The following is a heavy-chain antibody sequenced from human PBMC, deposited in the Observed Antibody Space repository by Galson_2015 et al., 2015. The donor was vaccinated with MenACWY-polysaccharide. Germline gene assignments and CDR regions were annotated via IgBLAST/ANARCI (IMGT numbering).Heavy chain of an antibody. CDR3: ARDWDYYGSGTYYNFDY. V-gene: IGHV1-3*01. J-gene: IGHJ4*02. CDR1: GYTFTSYA. CDR2: INAGNGNT. Sequence: SVKVSCKASGYTFTSYAMHWVRQAPGQRLEWMGWINAGNGNTKYSQEFQGRVTITRDTSASTVYMELSSLRSEDTAVYYCARDWDYYGSGTYYNFDYWGQGTLVTVSS. D-gene: IGHD3-10*01.